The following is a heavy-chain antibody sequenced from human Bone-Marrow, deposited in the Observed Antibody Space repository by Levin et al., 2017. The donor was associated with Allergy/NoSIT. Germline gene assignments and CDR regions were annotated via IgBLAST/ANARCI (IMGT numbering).Heavy chain of an antibody. CDR2: IIPFLGVA. CDR1: GGSFSKYT. CDR3: ARAEGYCTCGPCPRDYSYGLDV. V-gene: IGHV1-69*02. D-gene: IGHD2-8*02. Sequence: SVKVSCKASGGSFSKYTISWVRQAPGQGLEWMGRIIPFLGVANYAQQFQGRVTITADKSTDTAYMELSSLRSDDTAVYYCARAEGYCTCGPCPRDYSYGLDVWGLGTTVTVSS. J-gene: IGHJ6*02.